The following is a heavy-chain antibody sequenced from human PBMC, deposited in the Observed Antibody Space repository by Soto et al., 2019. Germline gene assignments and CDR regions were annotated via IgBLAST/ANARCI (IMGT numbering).Heavy chain of an antibody. CDR2: IWYDGSNK. V-gene: IGHV3-33*01. CDR3: ARGGVDDSSGYLLGDSAFDI. CDR1: GFTFSSYG. D-gene: IGHD3-22*01. J-gene: IGHJ3*02. Sequence: QVQLVESGGGVVQPGRSLRLSCAASGFTFSSYGMHWVRQAPGKGLEWVAVIWYDGSNKYYADSVKGRFTISRDNSKNTLYLQMNSLRAEDTAVYYCARGGVDDSSGYLLGDSAFDIWGQGTMVTGSS.